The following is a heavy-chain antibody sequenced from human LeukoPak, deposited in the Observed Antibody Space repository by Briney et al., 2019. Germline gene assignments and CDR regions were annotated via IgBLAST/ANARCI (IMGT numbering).Heavy chain of an antibody. J-gene: IGHJ5*02. CDR2: IYYSGST. CDR3: ARALGSSRVGWFDP. Sequence: SETPSLTCTVSGGSISSYYWSWIRQPPGKGLEWIGYIYYSGSTNYNPSLKSRVTISVDTSKNQFSLKLSSVTAADTAVYYCARALGSSRVGWFDPWGQGTLVTVSS. V-gene: IGHV4-59*01. D-gene: IGHD6-13*01. CDR1: GGSISSYY.